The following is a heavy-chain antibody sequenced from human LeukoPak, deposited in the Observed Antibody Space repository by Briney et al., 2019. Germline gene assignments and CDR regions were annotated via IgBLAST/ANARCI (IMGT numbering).Heavy chain of an antibody. Sequence: GGSLRLSCAASGFTFSDYYMSWIRQAPGKGLEWVSYISSSSSYTNYADSVKGRFTISRDNSKNTLYLQMNSLRAEDTAVYYCARDPGPVVTASPIDYWGQGTLVTVSS. CDR3: ARDPGPVVTASPIDY. J-gene: IGHJ4*02. CDR1: GFTFSDYY. CDR2: ISSSSSYT. V-gene: IGHV3-11*05. D-gene: IGHD2-21*02.